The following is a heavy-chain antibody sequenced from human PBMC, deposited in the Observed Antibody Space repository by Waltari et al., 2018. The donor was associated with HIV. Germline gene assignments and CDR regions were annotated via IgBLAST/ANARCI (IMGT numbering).Heavy chain of an antibody. CDR3: AIVRATVTSTLFDY. J-gene: IGHJ4*02. V-gene: IGHV1-46*01. D-gene: IGHD4-17*01. CDR1: GSIFTSYY. Sequence: QVQLVQSGAEVKKPGASVKVSCRASGSIFTSYYIHWMRQAPGQGLEWLGIINPPCLSTYYAQNFQGRVTLTRDKSTNTVNMELSSLRFDDTAVYYCAIVRATVTSTLFDYWGQGTLVTVSS. CDR2: INPPCLST.